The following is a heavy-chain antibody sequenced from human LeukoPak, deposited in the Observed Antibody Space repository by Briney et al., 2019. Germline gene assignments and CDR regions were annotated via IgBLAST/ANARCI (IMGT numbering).Heavy chain of an antibody. Sequence: SVKVSCKASGYTFTSYAISWVRQAPGQGLEWMGGIIPIFGTANYAQKFQGRVTITADESTSTAYMELSSLRSEDTAVYYCAREPDDSSGYEPLYFDYWGQGTLVTVSS. J-gene: IGHJ4*02. D-gene: IGHD3-22*01. CDR1: GYTFTSYA. V-gene: IGHV1-69*13. CDR3: AREPDDSSGYEPLYFDY. CDR2: IIPIFGTA.